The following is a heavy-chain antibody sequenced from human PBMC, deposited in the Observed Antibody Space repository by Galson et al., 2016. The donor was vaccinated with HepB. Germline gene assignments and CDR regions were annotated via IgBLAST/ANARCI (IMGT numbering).Heavy chain of an antibody. V-gene: IGHV1-69*13. CDR2: IIPLYGTA. D-gene: IGHD5-24*01. Sequence: SVKVSCKASGGTFNSYAISWVRQAPGQGLEWMGGIIPLYGTANSAQKFQGRVTIIADESTSTAYMELSSLRSEDTAMYYCARVRDGYNIYFYYGMDVWGQGTTVTVSS. J-gene: IGHJ6*02. CDR1: GGTFNSYA. CDR3: ARVRDGYNIYFYYGMDV.